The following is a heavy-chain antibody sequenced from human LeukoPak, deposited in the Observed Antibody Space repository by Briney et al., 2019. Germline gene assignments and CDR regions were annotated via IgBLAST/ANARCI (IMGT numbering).Heavy chain of an antibody. V-gene: IGHV1-69*01. Sequence: SVKVSCKASGGTFIIYAISWVRQAPGQGGEWMGGIIPIFGTANYAQKFQGRVTITADESTSTAYMELSSVTAADTAVYYCARGPSRRVYCSSTSCYGTPLGYWGQGTLVTVSS. CDR3: ARGPSRRVYCSSTSCYGTPLGY. D-gene: IGHD2-2*01. J-gene: IGHJ4*02. CDR2: IIPIFGTA. CDR1: GGTFIIYA.